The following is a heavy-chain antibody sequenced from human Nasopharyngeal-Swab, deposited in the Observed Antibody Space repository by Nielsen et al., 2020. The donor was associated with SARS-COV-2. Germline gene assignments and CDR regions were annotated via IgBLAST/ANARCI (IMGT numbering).Heavy chain of an antibody. Sequence: SETLSLTCAVYGGSFSGYYWSWIRQPPGKGLEWIGEINHRGSTNYNPSLKSRVTISVDTSKNQFSLKLSSVTAADTAVYYCARDGYNSRGYWGQGTLVTVSS. CDR3: ARDGYNSRGY. V-gene: IGHV4-34*01. D-gene: IGHD5-24*01. CDR1: GGSFSGYY. J-gene: IGHJ4*02. CDR2: INHRGST.